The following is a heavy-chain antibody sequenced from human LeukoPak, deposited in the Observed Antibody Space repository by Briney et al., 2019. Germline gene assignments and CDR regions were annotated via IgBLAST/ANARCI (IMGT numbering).Heavy chain of an antibody. V-gene: IGHV3-30*03. D-gene: IGHD6-19*01. J-gene: IGHJ4*02. CDR3: ARDRLEAVAGDDYLDY. CDR1: GFTFSSYA. CDR2: ISYDGSNK. Sequence: GGSLRLSCAASGFTFSSYAMSWVRQAPGKGLEWVAVISYDGSNKYYADSVKGRFTISRDNSKNTLYLQMNSLRAEDTAVYYCARDRLEAVAGDDYLDYWGQGTLVTVSS.